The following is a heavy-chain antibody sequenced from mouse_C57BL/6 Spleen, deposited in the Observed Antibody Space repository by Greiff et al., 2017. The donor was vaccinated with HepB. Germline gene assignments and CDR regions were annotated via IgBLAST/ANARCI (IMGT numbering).Heavy chain of an antibody. J-gene: IGHJ4*01. CDR1: GFNIKNTY. D-gene: IGHD2-5*01. V-gene: IGHV14-3*01. Sequence: EVKLQESVAELVRPGASVKLSCTASGFNIKNTYMHWVKQRPEQGLEWIGRIDPANGNTKYAPKFQGKATITADTSSNTAYLQLSSLTSEDTAIYYCAYYSNPYYYAMDYWGQGTSVTVSS. CDR3: AYYSNPYYYAMDY. CDR2: IDPANGNT.